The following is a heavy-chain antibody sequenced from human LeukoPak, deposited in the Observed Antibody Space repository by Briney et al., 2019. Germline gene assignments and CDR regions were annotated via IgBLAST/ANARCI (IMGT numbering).Heavy chain of an antibody. V-gene: IGHV3-7*05. J-gene: IGHJ4*02. CDR2: IHPDGSDK. CDR3: ARVRGDYGGISDY. CDR1: GFTFDDYG. Sequence: RPGGSLRLSCAASGFTFDDYGMSWVRQAPGKGLEWVAKIHPDGSDKYYVDSVKGRFTISRDNAKSSLHLQMNSLRAEDTAVYYCARVRGDYGGISDYWGQGALVTVSS. D-gene: IGHD4-23*01.